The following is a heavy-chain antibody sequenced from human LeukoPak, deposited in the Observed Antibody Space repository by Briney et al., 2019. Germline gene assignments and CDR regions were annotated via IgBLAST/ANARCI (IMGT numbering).Heavy chain of an antibody. V-gene: IGHV3-11*01. Sequence: GGSLRLSCAASGFIFSDYYMSWIRQAPGKGLEWVSYISNSAITTYYADSVKGRFTISRDNAKNLVYLQMNSLRAEDTAVYCCARQYYDFSYGMDVWGQGTTVTVSS. CDR1: GFIFSDYY. D-gene: IGHD3/OR15-3a*01. CDR2: ISNSAITT. J-gene: IGHJ6*02. CDR3: ARQYYDFSYGMDV.